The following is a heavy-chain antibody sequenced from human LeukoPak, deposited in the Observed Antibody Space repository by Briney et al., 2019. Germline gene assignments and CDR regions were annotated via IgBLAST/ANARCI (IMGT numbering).Heavy chain of an antibody. CDR3: ARDRSDDTRWYAGSH. V-gene: IGHV3-23*01. Sequence: PGGSLRLACAASGFRFSSYAMSWVRQAPGKGLEWVSAISGSGVSTYYADSVKGRFTISRDNAKNSLYLQMNSLRAEDTAVYYCARDRSDDTRWYAGSHWGQGTLVTVSS. CDR1: GFRFSSYA. J-gene: IGHJ4*02. CDR2: ISGSGVST. D-gene: IGHD2-2*01.